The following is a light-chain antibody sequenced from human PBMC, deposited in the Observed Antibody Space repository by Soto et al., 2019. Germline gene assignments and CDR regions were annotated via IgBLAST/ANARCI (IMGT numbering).Light chain of an antibody. Sequence: QSALTQPASVSGSPGQSIAISCTGASIDVGGYNYVSWYQQHPGKAPKLMIYDVASRPSGVSDRFSGSKSGNTASLTISGLQAEDEADYYCSQYTSSSTLYVCGTGTKVTVL. CDR2: DVA. V-gene: IGLV2-14*03. CDR3: SQYTSSSTLYV. CDR1: SIDVGGYNY. J-gene: IGLJ1*01.